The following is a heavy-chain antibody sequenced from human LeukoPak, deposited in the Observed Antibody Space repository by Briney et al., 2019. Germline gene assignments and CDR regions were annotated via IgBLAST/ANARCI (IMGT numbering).Heavy chain of an antibody. D-gene: IGHD3-16*01. CDR3: ARGGVLKSVDY. Sequence: SETLSLTCTFSGGSISSYYWTWIRQPPGKGLEWIGYTYDSGSTYYHPSLKSRVTISVDTSKNQFSLRLSSVTAADTAVYYCARGGVLKSVDYWGQGTLVTVSS. J-gene: IGHJ4*02. CDR2: TYDSGST. CDR1: GGSISSYY. V-gene: IGHV4-59*01.